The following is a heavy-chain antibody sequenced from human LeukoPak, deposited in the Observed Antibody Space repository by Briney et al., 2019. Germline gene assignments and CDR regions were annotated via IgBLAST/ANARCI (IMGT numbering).Heavy chain of an antibody. CDR1: GGSISSSSYY. CDR2: IYYSGST. J-gene: IGHJ4*02. Sequence: SETLSLTCTVSGGSISSSSYYWGWIRQPPGKGLEWIGSIYYSGSTYYNPSLKSRVTISVDTSKNQFSLKLSSVTAADTAVYYCASGRRGGSPDYWGQGTLVTVSS. D-gene: IGHD3-10*01. CDR3: ASGRRGGSPDY. V-gene: IGHV4-39*01.